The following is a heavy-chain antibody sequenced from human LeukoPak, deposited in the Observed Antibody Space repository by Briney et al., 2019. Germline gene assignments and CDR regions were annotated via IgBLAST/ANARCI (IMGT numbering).Heavy chain of an antibody. CDR1: GGSISSSSYY. CDR3: ASFPMQLAYYFDY. D-gene: IGHD6-13*01. CDR2: IYYSGST. J-gene: IGHJ4*02. V-gene: IGHV4-39*01. Sequence: SETLSLTCTVSGGSISSSSYYWGWIRQPPGKGLEWIGSIYYSGSTYYNPSLKSRVTISVDTSKNQFSLKLSSVTAADTAVYYCASFPMQLAYYFDYWGQGTLVTVSS.